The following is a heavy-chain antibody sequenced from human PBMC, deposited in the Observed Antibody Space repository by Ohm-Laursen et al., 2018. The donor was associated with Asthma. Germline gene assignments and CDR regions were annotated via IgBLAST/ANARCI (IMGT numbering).Heavy chain of an antibody. CDR1: GYTFSRYS. CDR2: ISTASSFI. V-gene: IGHV3-21*01. D-gene: IGHD1-26*01. Sequence: SLRLSCAASGYTFSRYSIHWVRQIPGKGLEWVASISTASSFIYYADSVRGRFTTSRDNGKNSLYLQMDSLRAEDTAVYYCARYSGTYRDYWGQGTLVTVSS. J-gene: IGHJ4*02. CDR3: ARYSGTYRDY.